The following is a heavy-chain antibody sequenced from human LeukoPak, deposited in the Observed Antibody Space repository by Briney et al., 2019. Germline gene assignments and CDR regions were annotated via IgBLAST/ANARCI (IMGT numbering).Heavy chain of an antibody. J-gene: IGHJ4*02. D-gene: IGHD6-13*01. CDR2: IIPILGIA. Sequence: ASVKVSCKASGGTFSSYAISWVRQAPGQGLEWMGRIIPILGIANYAQKFQGRVTITADKSTSTAYMELSSLRSEDTAVYYCARASSPGYSSSWYLDYWGQGTLVTVSS. CDR1: GGTFSSYA. CDR3: ARASSPGYSSSWYLDY. V-gene: IGHV1-69*04.